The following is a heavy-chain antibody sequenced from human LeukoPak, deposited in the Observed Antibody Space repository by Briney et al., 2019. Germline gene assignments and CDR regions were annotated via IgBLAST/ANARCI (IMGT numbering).Heavy chain of an antibody. V-gene: IGHV3-23*03. J-gene: IGHJ4*02. CDR3: AKASGYVPKGYFDY. CDR2: IYSGGST. D-gene: IGHD5-12*01. CDR1: GFTFSSYS. Sequence: GGSLRLSCAASGFTFSSYSMNWVRQAPGKGLEWVSVIYSGGSTYYADSVKGRFTISRDNSKNTLYLQMNSLRAEDTAVYYCAKASGYVPKGYFDYWGQGTLVTVSS.